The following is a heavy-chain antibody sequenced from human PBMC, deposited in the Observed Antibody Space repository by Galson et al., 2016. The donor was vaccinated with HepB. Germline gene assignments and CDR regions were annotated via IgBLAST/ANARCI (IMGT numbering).Heavy chain of an antibody. Sequence: SVKVSCKASGDTFSNYAISWVRQAPGQGLEWMGGIIPIFDTAVYAQRFQGRVTITPDESTSTAYMELSSLTSADTAVYYCARDSSSSLVTSWFDPWGQGTLVTVSS. D-gene: IGHD6-6*01. J-gene: IGHJ5*02. CDR1: GDTFSNYA. CDR3: ARDSSSSLVTSWFDP. V-gene: IGHV1-69*13. CDR2: IIPIFDTA.